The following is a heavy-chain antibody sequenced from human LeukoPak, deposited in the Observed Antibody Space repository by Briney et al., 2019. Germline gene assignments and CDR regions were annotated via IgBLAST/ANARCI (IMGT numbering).Heavy chain of an antibody. V-gene: IGHV1-8*03. Sequence: ASVKVSCKASGYSFTNYDINWVRQATGQGLEWMGWMNPNSGITAYAQKFQGRVTITRNTSISTAYMELSSLRSEDTAVYYCAREDFYVSGSNDYWGQGTLVTVSS. CDR1: GYSFTNYD. J-gene: IGHJ4*02. CDR2: MNPNSGIT. CDR3: AREDFYVSGSNDY. D-gene: IGHD3-22*01.